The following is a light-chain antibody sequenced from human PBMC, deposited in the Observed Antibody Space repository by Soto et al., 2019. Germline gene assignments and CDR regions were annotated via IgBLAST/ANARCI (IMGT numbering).Light chain of an antibody. CDR3: QQYYSTPWT. CDR1: QSVLYSSNNKNY. V-gene: IGKV4-1*01. CDR2: WAS. J-gene: IGKJ1*01. Sequence: DIVMTQSPDSLAVSLGERATINCNSSQSVLYSSNNKNYLAWYQQKLGQPPKLLIRWASTRESGVPDRFSGSGSGTDFTLTISSLQAEDVAVYYCQQYYSTPWTCGQGTKVDIK.